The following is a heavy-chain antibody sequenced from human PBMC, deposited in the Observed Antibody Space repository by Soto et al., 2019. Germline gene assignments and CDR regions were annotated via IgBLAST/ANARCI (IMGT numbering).Heavy chain of an antibody. CDR2: MNPNSGNT. Sequence: AASVKVSCKASGYTFTSYDINWVRQATGQGLEWMGWMNPNSGNTGYAQKFQGRVTMTRNTSISTAYMELSSLRSEDTAVYYCALPSDILTGYQDAFDIWGQGTMVTVSS. J-gene: IGHJ3*02. CDR1: GYTFTSYD. D-gene: IGHD3-9*01. V-gene: IGHV1-8*01. CDR3: ALPSDILTGYQDAFDI.